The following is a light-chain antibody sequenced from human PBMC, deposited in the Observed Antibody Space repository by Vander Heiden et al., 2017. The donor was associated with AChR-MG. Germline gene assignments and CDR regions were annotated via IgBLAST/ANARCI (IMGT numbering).Light chain of an antibody. CDR1: QSVSSSY. Sequence: EIVLTQSPGTLSLSPGESATLSCGASQSVSSSYLAWYQQKPGQAPRLLIYGASSRATGIPDRFSGSGSGTDFTLTISRLEPEDFAVYYCQQYVSSPYTFGQGTKLEIK. J-gene: IGKJ2*01. V-gene: IGKV3-20*01. CDR3: QQYVSSPYT. CDR2: GAS.